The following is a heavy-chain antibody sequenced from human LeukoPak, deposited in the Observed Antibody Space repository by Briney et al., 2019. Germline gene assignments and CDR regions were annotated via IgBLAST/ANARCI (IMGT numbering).Heavy chain of an antibody. J-gene: IGHJ4*02. Sequence: ASVKVSCKASGYTFTSYYMHWVRQAPGQGLEWMGIINPSGGSTNYAQKFQGRVTMTRDTSTSTVYMELSSLRSEDTAVYYCARFTNYDSSGYYYEYYFDYWGQGTLVTVSS. CDR1: GYTFTSYY. D-gene: IGHD3-22*01. V-gene: IGHV1-46*01. CDR2: INPSGGST. CDR3: ARFTNYDSSGYYYEYYFDY.